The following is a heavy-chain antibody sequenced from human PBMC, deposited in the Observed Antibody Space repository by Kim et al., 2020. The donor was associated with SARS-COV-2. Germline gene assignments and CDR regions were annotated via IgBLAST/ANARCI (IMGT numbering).Heavy chain of an antibody. CDR2: VKQEESQE. CDR1: GFTFSRYW. Sequence: GGSLRLSCTASGFTFSRYWMSWVRQAPGKGLEWVATVKQEESQEYYGDSGKGRFSISRDNTKNSLFLQMNNLRSEDTAVYYFARDREKSESFWGYDALD. J-gene: IGHJ3*02. D-gene: IGHD7-27*01. V-gene: IGHV3-7*01. CDR3: ARDREKSESFWGYDALD.